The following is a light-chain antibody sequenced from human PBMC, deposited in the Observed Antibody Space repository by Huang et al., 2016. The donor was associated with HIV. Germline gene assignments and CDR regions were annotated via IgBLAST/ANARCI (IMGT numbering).Light chain of an antibody. CDR1: QSVINN. Sequence: EIVMTQSPATLSVSPGERVTLSCRASQSVINNLAWYQQKPGQAPRLLIYDASTRATGIPARFSDSWSGTEFTLTISSLQSEDFAVYYCQQYNNWPYTFGQGTKLEIK. V-gene: IGKV3-15*01. CDR3: QQYNNWPYT. CDR2: DAS. J-gene: IGKJ2*01.